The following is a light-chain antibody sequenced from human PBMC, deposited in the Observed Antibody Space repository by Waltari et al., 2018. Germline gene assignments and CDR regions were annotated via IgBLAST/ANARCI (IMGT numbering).Light chain of an antibody. V-gene: IGKV3-15*01. CDR3: QQYDNWLGT. CDR1: QSIRSN. Sequence: EIVMTQSPATLSVFPGERATLSCKASQSIRSNLAWYQLKPGQTTRLLIYGSSTRATGSPARFSGSGSVTQFTLTISSLQSEDFAVYFCQQYDNWLGTFGQGTKVEIK. J-gene: IGKJ1*01. CDR2: GSS.